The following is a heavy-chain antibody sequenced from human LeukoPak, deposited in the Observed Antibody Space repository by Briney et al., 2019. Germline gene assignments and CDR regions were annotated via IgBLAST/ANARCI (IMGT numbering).Heavy chain of an antibody. CDR3: AGHHPRNTVDF. D-gene: IGHD2/OR15-2a*01. CDR2: FYTSGSP. V-gene: IGHV4-4*07. CDR1: GGSISGHY. J-gene: IGHJ4*02. Sequence: SETLSLTCFVSGGSISGHYWSWIRQPAGKGLEWIGRFYTSGSPSYNPSLKSRVTMSVATSRNQFSLKLSSVTAADTAVYYCAGHHPRNTVDFWGQGTLVTVSS.